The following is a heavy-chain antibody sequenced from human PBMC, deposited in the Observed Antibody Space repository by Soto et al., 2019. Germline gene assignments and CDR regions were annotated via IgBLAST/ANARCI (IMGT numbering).Heavy chain of an antibody. Sequence: ASVKVSCKASGYTFTSYGISWVRQAPGQGLEWVGWISAYNGSTNYAQKLQGRVTMTTDTSTSTAYMELRSLRSDDTAVYYCAKTYYDILTGQEPDAFDIWGQGTMVTVSS. CDR2: ISAYNGST. V-gene: IGHV1-18*01. CDR1: GYTFTSYG. CDR3: AKTYYDILTGQEPDAFDI. J-gene: IGHJ3*02. D-gene: IGHD3-9*01.